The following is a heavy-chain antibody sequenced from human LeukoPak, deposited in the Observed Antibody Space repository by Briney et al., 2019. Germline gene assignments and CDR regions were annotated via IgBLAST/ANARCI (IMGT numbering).Heavy chain of an antibody. CDR1: GFTFSSYD. D-gene: IGHD3-10*01. V-gene: IGHV3-13*01. CDR2: IGTAGDT. CDR3: ARGGSYGSGNYPTDP. Sequence: GGSLRLSCAASGFTFSSYDMHWVRQATGKGLEWVSAIGTAGDTYYPGSVKGRFTISRENAKNSLYLQMNSLRAGDTAVYYCARGGSYGSGNYPTDPWGQGTLVTVSS. J-gene: IGHJ5*02.